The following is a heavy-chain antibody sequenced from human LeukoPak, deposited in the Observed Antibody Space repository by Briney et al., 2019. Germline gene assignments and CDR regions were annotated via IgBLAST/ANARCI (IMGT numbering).Heavy chain of an antibody. CDR1: GGSISSSSYY. J-gene: IGHJ6*02. D-gene: IGHD4-11*01. V-gene: IGHV4-31*03. CDR2: IYYSGST. CDR3: AREGKYGNNYYGMDV. Sequence: SETLSLTCTVSGGSISSSSYYWGWIRQPPGKGLEWIGYIYYSGSTYYNPSLKSRVTISVDTSKNQFSLKLSSVTAADTAVYYCAREGKYGNNYYGMDVWGQGTTVTVSS.